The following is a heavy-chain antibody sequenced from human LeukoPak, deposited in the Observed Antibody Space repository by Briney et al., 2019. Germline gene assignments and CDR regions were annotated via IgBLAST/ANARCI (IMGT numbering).Heavy chain of an antibody. J-gene: IGHJ5*02. V-gene: IGHV1-18*01. CDR3: ARGYYGSGSYYRFGWFDP. Sequence: GASVKVSCKASGYTFTSYGITWVRQAPGQGLEWMGWISAYNGNTNYAQKLQGRVTMTTDTSTSTAYMELRSLRSDDTAVYYCARGYYGSGSYYRFGWFDPWGQGTLVTVSS. CDR2: ISAYNGNT. D-gene: IGHD3-10*01. CDR1: GYTFTSYG.